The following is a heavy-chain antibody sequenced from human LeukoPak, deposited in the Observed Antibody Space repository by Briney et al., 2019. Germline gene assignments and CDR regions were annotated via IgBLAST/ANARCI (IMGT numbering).Heavy chain of an antibody. J-gene: IGHJ6*04. D-gene: IGHD6-19*01. Sequence: PGGSLRLSCAASGFTFSSYEMNWVRQAPGKGLEWVSYISSSGSTIYYADSVKGRFTIPRDNAKNSLYLQMNSLRAEDTAVYYCARQKPGSSGWYAPYYYYGMDVWGKGTTVTVSS. CDR1: GFTFSSYE. V-gene: IGHV3-48*03. CDR2: ISSSGSTI. CDR3: ARQKPGSSGWYAPYYYYGMDV.